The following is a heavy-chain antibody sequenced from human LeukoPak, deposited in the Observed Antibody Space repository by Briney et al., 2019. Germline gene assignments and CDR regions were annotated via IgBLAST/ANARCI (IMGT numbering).Heavy chain of an antibody. CDR3: VRDHIWAFDS. J-gene: IGHJ4*02. V-gene: IGHV3-11*04. D-gene: IGHD2-21*01. CDR1: GFTFGDYY. Sequence: PGGSLRLSCAASGFTFGDYYMSWIRQAPGKGLEWVSYISSSGSTVSYTDSVKGRFTISRDTAKNSLYLQMDSLGAEDSAVYYCVRDHIWAFDSWGQGVLVTVSS. CDR2: ISSSGSTV.